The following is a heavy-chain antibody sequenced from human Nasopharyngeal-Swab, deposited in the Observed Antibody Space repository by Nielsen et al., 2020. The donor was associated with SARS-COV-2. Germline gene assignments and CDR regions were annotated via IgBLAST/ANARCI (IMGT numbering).Heavy chain of an antibody. D-gene: IGHD3-10*01. J-gene: IGHJ6*02. CDR2: IYNSGST. CDR3: ARGDFHYGSGSPLPGV. V-gene: IGHV4-59*01. CDR1: GGSISSYY. Sequence: SETLSLTCSVSGGSISSYYWMWIRQPPGKGLEWIGYIYNSGSTNFSPSLESRVTILVDTSKNQFSLKLSSVSAADTAVYYCARGDFHYGSGSPLPGVWGQGTTVTVSS.